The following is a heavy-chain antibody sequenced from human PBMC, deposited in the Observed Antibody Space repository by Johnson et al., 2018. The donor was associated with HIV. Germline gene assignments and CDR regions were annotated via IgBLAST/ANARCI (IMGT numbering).Heavy chain of an antibody. CDR2: ISSSGNPI. Sequence: QVQLVESGGGLVKPGGSLRLSCAASGFIFSDYYMSWIRQAPGKGLEWVSYISSSGNPIYYADSVKGRFTISRDNAKNSLYLQMNSLRAEDTAVYYCARDWVIGDAFAIWGQGTMVTVSS. D-gene: IGHD2-21*01. V-gene: IGHV3-11*04. J-gene: IGHJ3*02. CDR3: ARDWVIGDAFAI. CDR1: GFIFSDYY.